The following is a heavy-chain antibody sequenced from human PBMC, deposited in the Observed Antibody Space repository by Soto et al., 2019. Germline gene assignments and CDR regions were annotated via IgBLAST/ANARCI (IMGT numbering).Heavy chain of an antibody. J-gene: IGHJ6*02. Sequence: SVKVSCKASGGTFSGYAISWVRQAPGQGLEWMGGIIPIFGTASYAQKFQGRVTITADESTSTAYMELSSLRSEDTAVYYCARDESRPVDYYGSGSYYMNYGMDVWGQGTTVTVSS. CDR3: ARDESRPVDYYGSGSYYMNYGMDV. CDR2: IIPIFGTA. CDR1: GGTFSGYA. D-gene: IGHD3-10*01. V-gene: IGHV1-69*13.